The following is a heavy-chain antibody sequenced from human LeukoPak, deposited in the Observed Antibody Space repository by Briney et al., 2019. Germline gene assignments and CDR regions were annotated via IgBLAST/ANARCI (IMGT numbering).Heavy chain of an antibody. J-gene: IGHJ4*02. V-gene: IGHV3-64*01. Sequence: GASVKVSCKASGYTFTGYYMHWVRQAPGKGLEYVSAISSNGGSTYYANSVKGRFTISRDNSKNTLYLQMGSLRAEDMAVYYCARGLNSSSWYNHFDYWGQGTLVTVSS. CDR1: GYTFTGYY. D-gene: IGHD6-13*01. CDR3: ARGLNSSSWYNHFDY. CDR2: ISSNGGST.